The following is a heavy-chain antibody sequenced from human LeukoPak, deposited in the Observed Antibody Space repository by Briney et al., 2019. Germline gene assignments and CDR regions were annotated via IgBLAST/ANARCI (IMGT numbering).Heavy chain of an antibody. V-gene: IGHV1-69*06. J-gene: IGHJ4*02. CDR1: GGSFSNYA. D-gene: IGHD3/OR15-3a*01. CDR2: IIPIFGTA. CDR3: AKLSRWTIFDY. Sequence: ASVKVSCKASGGSFSNYAISWVRQAPGQGLEWMGGIIPIFGTANYAQKFRGRVTITADKSTRTAYMELSSLRSEDTAVYYCAKLSRWTIFDYWGQGTLVTVSS.